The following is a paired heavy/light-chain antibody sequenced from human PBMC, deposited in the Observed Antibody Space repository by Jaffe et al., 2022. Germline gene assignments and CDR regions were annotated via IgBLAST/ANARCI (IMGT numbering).Heavy chain of an antibody. CDR2: IIPIFGTA. CDR1: GGTFSSYA. CDR3: ARTNYGDYVNYYYYYMDV. D-gene: IGHD4-17*01. V-gene: IGHV1-69*01. Sequence: QVQLVQSGAEVKKPGSSVKVSCKASGGTFSSYAISWVRQAPGQGLEWMGGIIPIFGTANYAQKFQGRVTITADESTSTAYMELSSLRSEDTAVYYCARTNYGDYVNYYYYYMDVWGKGTTVTVSS. J-gene: IGHJ6*03.
Light chain of an antibody. CDR2: WAS. V-gene: IGKV4-1*01. CDR1: QSVLYSSNNKNY. J-gene: IGKJ5*01. CDR3: QQYYSTPS. Sequence: DIVMTQSPDSLAVSLGERATINCKSSQSVLYSSNNKNYLAWYQQKPGQPPKLLIYWASTRESGVPDRFSGSGSGTDFTLTISSLQAEDVAVYYCQQYYSTPSFGQGTRLEIK.